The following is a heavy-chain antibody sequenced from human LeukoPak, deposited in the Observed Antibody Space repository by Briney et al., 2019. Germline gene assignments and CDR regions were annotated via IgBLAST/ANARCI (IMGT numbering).Heavy chain of an antibody. D-gene: IGHD6-19*01. J-gene: IGHJ4*02. Sequence: SGGSLRLSCAASGFTFSSYAMHWVRQAPGKGLEWVAVISYDGSNKYYADSVKGRFTISRDNSKNTLYLQMNSLRAEDTAVYYCAREGGAVARDPYFDYWGQGTLVTVSS. CDR2: ISYDGSNK. CDR3: AREGGAVARDPYFDY. CDR1: GFTFSSYA. V-gene: IGHV3-30*04.